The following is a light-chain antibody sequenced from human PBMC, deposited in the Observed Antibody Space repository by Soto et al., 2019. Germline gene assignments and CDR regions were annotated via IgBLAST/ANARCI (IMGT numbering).Light chain of an antibody. V-gene: IGKV3-20*01. CDR1: QSVSSY. CDR2: DAS. J-gene: IGKJ4*01. Sequence: EISMTQFPAILSVSPWERATLSCRASQSVSSYLAWYQQKPGQAPRLLIYDASSRATGIPDRFTGGGAGTGFTLTISRLEPEDSAVYYCQQYGSSPTFGGGTKVDIK. CDR3: QQYGSSPT.